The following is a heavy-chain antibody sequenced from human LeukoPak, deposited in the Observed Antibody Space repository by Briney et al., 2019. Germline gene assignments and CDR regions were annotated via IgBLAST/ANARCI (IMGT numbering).Heavy chain of an antibody. CDR2: IWHSGST. CDR3: ARNGYYSVDY. D-gene: IGHD4-17*01. Sequence: SETLSLTCVVSGGSITSNWWSWVRQPPGKGLEWIGEIWHSGSTTYNPSLKSRVTISIDTSKTQFSLKLSSVTAADTAVYYCARNGYYSVDYWGRGTLVTASS. J-gene: IGHJ4*02. V-gene: IGHV4-4*02. CDR1: GGSITSNW.